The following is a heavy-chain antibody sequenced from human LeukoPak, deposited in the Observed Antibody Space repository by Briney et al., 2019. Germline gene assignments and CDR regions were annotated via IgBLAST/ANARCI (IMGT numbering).Heavy chain of an antibody. CDR2: INPNSGGT. CDR3: ARANGFDAVDI. V-gene: IGHV1-2*02. J-gene: IGHJ3*02. CDR1: VYTFSDYY. D-gene: IGHD4-17*01. Sequence: VASVTVSFKGSVYTFSDYYMHWVRQAPGQGVEWMGWINPNSGGTNYAQKFQGRVTLTRDTSISTAYMELSSLRSDDTAVYYCARANGFDAVDIWGQGTMVTVSS.